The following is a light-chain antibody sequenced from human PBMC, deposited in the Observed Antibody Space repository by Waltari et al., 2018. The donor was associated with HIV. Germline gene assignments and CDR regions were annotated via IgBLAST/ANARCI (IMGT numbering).Light chain of an antibody. CDR3: AAWDASLSAWV. J-gene: IGLJ3*02. Sequence: QSVLTQPPSASGTPGQRVTISCSGSSSNIGSNYVYWYQHLPGTAPKLLIYMNNQRPSGVPDRSSGSKSGTSASLAISGLRSEDEADYYCAAWDASLSAWVFGGGTKLTVL. V-gene: IGLV1-47*01. CDR2: MNN. CDR1: SSNIGSNY.